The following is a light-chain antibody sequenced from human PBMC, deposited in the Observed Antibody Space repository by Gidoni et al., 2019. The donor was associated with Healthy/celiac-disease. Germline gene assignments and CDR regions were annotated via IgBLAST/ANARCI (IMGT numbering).Light chain of an antibody. CDR1: QSLLHSSGYNY. CDR2: LGS. CDR3: MQALQTWT. J-gene: IGKJ1*01. V-gene: IGKV2-28*01. Sequence: DIAMTQSPLSLLVTPGEPACISCRSSQSLLHSSGYNYLDWFLQKPGQSPQLLVYLGSNRASGVPDRFSGSGSGTDFTLKISRVEAEDVGVYYCMQALQTWTFGQGTKVEIK.